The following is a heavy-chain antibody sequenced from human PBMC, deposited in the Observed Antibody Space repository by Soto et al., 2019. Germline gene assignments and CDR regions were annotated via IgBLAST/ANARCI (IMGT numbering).Heavy chain of an antibody. CDR2: ISWNSGSI. CDR1: GFTFDDYA. D-gene: IGHD3-10*01. Sequence: GGSLRLSCAASGFTFDDYAMHWVRQAPGKGLEWVSGISWNSGSIGYADSVKGRFTISRDNAKNSLYLQMNSLRAEDTALYYCAKDLRFGELTYAFDIWGQGTMVTVSS. V-gene: IGHV3-9*01. J-gene: IGHJ3*02. CDR3: AKDLRFGELTYAFDI.